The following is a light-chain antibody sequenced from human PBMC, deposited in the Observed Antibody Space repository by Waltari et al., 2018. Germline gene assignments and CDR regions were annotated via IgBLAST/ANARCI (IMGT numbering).Light chain of an antibody. J-gene: IGKJ5*01. CDR1: QRVSNNY. CDR3: QQYGNSPIT. Sequence: EIVLTQSPGTLSLSPGERATLSCRASQRVSNNYLAWYQQKPGQAPRLLIYGASSRATDISDRFSGSGSGTDFTLTISRLESEDFAVYYCQQYGNSPITFGQGTRLEIK. V-gene: IGKV3-20*01. CDR2: GAS.